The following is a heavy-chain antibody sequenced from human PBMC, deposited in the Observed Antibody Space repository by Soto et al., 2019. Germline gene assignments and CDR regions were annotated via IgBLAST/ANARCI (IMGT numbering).Heavy chain of an antibody. CDR2: IYHSGNT. J-gene: IGHJ5*02. D-gene: IGHD3-10*01. Sequence: PSETLSLTCAVSGGSISSGGYSWSWIRQPPGKGLEWIGYIYHSGNTYYNPSLKSRVTISVDWSKNQFSLKLSSVTAADTAVYYCARGKRFTMARGVPNWFDPWGQGTLVTVS. V-gene: IGHV4-30-2*01. CDR3: ARGKRFTMARGVPNWFDP. CDR1: GGSISSGGYS.